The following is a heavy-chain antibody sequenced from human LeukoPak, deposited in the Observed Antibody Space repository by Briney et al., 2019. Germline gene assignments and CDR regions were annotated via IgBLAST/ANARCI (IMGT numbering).Heavy chain of an antibody. CDR3: AREEMEVAGLQY. Sequence: PGGSLRLSCAASGFTFSSYDMHWVRQATGKGLEWVSAIVTAGDTYYPASVKGRFTISRENAKNSLFLQMSSLRAGDTAVYYCAREEMEVAGLQYWGQGTLVTVSS. CDR1: GFTFSSYD. D-gene: IGHD6-19*01. CDR2: IVTAGDT. J-gene: IGHJ4*01. V-gene: IGHV3-13*01.